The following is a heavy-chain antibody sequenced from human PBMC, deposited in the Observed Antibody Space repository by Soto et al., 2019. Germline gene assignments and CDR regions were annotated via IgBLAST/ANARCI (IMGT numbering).Heavy chain of an antibody. D-gene: IGHD3-10*01. CDR2: IYYSGST. J-gene: IGHJ5*02. Sequence: QVQLQESGPGLVKPSQTLSLTCTVSGGSISSGDYYWSWIRQPPGKGLEWIGYIYYSGSTYYNPSLKSRVTITVDTSKNQFSLKLSSVTAADTAVYYCARVTRITMVRGPFDPWGQGTLVTVSS. CDR3: ARVTRITMVRGPFDP. V-gene: IGHV4-30-4*01. CDR1: GGSISSGDYY.